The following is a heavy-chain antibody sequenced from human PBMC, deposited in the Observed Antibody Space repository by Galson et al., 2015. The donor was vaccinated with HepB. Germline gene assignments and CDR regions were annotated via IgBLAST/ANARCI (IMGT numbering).Heavy chain of an antibody. CDR3: ARDLYDSILYTYYYDSSGYPTGDAFDI. Sequence: SVKVSCKASGYTFTSYYMHWVRQAPGQGLEWMGIINPSGGSTSYAQKFQGRVTMTRDTSTSTVYMELSSLRSEDTAVYYCARDLYDSILYTYYYDSSGYPTGDAFDIWGQGTMVTVSS. CDR2: INPSGGST. D-gene: IGHD3-22*01. CDR1: GYTFTSYY. V-gene: IGHV1-46*01. J-gene: IGHJ3*02.